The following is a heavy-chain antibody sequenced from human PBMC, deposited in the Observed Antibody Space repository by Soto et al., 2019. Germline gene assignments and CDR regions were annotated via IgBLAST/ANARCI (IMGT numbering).Heavy chain of an antibody. Sequence: GSLRLSCAASGFTFSSDTLNWVRQAPGKGLEWVSSISSTSSYIYYAESVKGRFTISRDNARNSLYLQMNSLRAEDTAVYYCAREGSYWNDVGPDWGQGT. D-gene: IGHD1-1*01. CDR1: GFTFSSDT. V-gene: IGHV3-21*01. J-gene: IGHJ4*02. CDR2: ISSTSSYI. CDR3: AREGSYWNDVGPD.